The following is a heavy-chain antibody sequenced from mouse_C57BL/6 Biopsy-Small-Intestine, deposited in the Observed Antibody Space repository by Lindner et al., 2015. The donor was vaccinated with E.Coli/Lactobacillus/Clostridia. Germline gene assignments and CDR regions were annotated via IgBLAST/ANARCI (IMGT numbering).Heavy chain of an antibody. CDR3: ASRYDGYPYYSAMDN. CDR1: GYTFTDYW. J-gene: IGHJ4*01. CDR2: ILPGSGIT. Sequence: VQLQESGAELMKPWGLSEYLSCRATGYTFTDYWIEWVKQRPGHGLEWIGEILPGSGITNYNENFKGKATFTADKTSNTAYMQLSSLTTDDSAIYYCASRYDGYPYYSAMDNWGQGTSVTVSS. D-gene: IGHD2-3*01. V-gene: IGHV1-9*01.